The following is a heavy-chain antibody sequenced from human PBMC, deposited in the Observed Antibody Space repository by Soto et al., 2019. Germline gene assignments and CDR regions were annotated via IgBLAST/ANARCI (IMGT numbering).Heavy chain of an antibody. Sequence: PSETLSLTCTVSGGSVSSGSYYWSWIRQPPGKGLEWIGYIYYSGSTNYNPSLKSRVTISVDTSKNQFSLKLSSVTAADTAVYYCARDEVTPGRFDPWGQGTLVTVSS. CDR2: IYYSGST. J-gene: IGHJ5*02. D-gene: IGHD3-10*01. V-gene: IGHV4-61*01. CDR3: ARDEVTPGRFDP. CDR1: GGSVSSGSYY.